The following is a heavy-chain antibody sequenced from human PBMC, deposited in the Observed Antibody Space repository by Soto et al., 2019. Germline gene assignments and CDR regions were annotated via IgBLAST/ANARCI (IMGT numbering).Heavy chain of an antibody. Sequence: QVQLVQSGAEVKKPGSSVKVSCKASGGTFSSYTISWVRQAPGQGLEWMGRIIPILGIANSAQKFQGRVTITADKSTSTAYMELSSLRSEDTAVYYCARKYYYGPMPFDFWGQGTLVTVSS. CDR1: GGTFSSYT. V-gene: IGHV1-69*02. CDR2: IIPILGIA. D-gene: IGHD3-10*01. J-gene: IGHJ4*02. CDR3: ARKYYYGPMPFDF.